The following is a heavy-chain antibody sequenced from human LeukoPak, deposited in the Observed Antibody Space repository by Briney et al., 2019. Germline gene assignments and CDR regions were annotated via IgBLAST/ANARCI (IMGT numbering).Heavy chain of an antibody. J-gene: IGHJ6*02. CDR2: INTNTGNP. D-gene: IGHD2-15*01. Sequence: ASVQVSCKASGYTFTNYAMNWVRQAPGQGLEWMGWINTNTGNPTYAQGFTGRFVFSLDTSVSTAYLQISSLKAEDTAVYYCARDWDIVVVVAATGRDYYYYYGMDVWGQGTTVTVSS. CDR1: GYTFTNYA. V-gene: IGHV7-4-1*02. CDR3: ARDWDIVVVVAATGRDYYYYYGMDV.